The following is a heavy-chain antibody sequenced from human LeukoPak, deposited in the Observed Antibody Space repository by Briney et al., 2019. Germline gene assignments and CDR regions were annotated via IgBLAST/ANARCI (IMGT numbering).Heavy chain of an antibody. CDR2: MNPNSGNT. V-gene: IGHV1-8*01. CDR3: ERGDSSSWYGGGYYYYMDV. J-gene: IGHJ6*03. Sequence: ASVKVSCKASGYTFTSYDINWVRQAAGQGLEWMGWMNPNSGNTGYAQKFQGRVTMTRNTSISTAYMELSSLRSEDTAVYYCERGDSSSWYGGGYYYYMDVWGKGTTVTVSS. D-gene: IGHD6-13*01. CDR1: GYTFTSYD.